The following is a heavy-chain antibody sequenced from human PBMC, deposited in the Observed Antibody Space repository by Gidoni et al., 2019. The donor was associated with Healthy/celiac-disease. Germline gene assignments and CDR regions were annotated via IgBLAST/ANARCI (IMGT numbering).Heavy chain of an antibody. CDR2: IYYSGST. Sequence: QVQLQESVPGLVKPSETLSLTCTVPGGSVSSGSSYWSWIRHPPGKGLEWIGYIYYSGSTKYNPSLKSRVTISVDTSKNQFSLKLSSVTAADTAVYYCARSAYCGGDCYFSDYFDYWGQGTLVTVSS. CDR1: GGSVSSGSSY. D-gene: IGHD2-21*02. J-gene: IGHJ4*02. CDR3: ARSAYCGGDCYFSDYFDY. V-gene: IGHV4-61*01.